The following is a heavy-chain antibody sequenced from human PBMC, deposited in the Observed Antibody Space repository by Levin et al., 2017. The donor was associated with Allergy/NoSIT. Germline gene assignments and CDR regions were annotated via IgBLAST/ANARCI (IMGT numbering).Heavy chain of an antibody. CDR1: GGSISSSNW. V-gene: IGHV4-4*02. J-gene: IGHJ4*02. CDR3: ARVHYYGSGSYYNGINGDFDY. Sequence: SETLSLTCAVSGGSISSSNWWSWVRQPPGKGLEWIGEIYHSGSTNYNPSLKSRVTISVDKSKNQFSLKLSSVTAADTAVYYCARVHYYGSGSYYNGINGDFDYWGQGTLVTVSS. CDR2: IYHSGST. D-gene: IGHD3-10*01.